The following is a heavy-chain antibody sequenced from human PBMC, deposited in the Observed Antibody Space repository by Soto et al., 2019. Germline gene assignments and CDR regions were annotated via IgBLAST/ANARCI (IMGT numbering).Heavy chain of an antibody. CDR3: AKAPPRKRYGSGSYYRPYYGMDV. CDR1: GFTFSSYA. CDR2: ISGSGGST. Sequence: GGSLRLSYAASGFTFSSYAMSWVRQAPGKGLEWVSAISGSGGSTYYADSVKGRFTISRDNSKNTLYLQMNSLRAEDTAVYYCAKAPPRKRYGSGSYYRPYYGMDVWGQGTTVTVSS. D-gene: IGHD3-10*01. J-gene: IGHJ6*02. V-gene: IGHV3-23*01.